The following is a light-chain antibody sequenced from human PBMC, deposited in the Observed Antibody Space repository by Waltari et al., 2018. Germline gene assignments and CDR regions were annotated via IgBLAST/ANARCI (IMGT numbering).Light chain of an antibody. J-gene: IGLJ3*02. V-gene: IGLV1-40*01. CDR1: RPNIGPNYD. CDR3: QTYDGRISAWV. CDR2: GSS. Sequence: QSVLTQPPSVSGAPGQRVTISCSGGRPNIGPNYDVQWYQQFPGTAPKLLIYGSSNRPSGVPDRVSGSKSGTSASLDISGLQAEDEADYYCQTYDGRISAWVFGGGTKLTVL.